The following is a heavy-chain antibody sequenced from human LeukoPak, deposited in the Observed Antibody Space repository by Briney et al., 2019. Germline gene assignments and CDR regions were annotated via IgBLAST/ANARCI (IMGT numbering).Heavy chain of an antibody. J-gene: IGHJ4*02. D-gene: IGHD2-15*01. CDR3: ARLNLDSGGSWYYFDY. CDR2: IIPIFGTA. Sequence: SVKVSCKASGGTFSSYAISWVRQAPGQGLEWMGTIIPIFGTANYAQKFQGRVTITTDESTSTAYMELSSLRTEDTAVYYCARLNLDSGGSWYYFDYWGQGTLVTVSS. V-gene: IGHV1-69*05. CDR1: GGTFSSYA.